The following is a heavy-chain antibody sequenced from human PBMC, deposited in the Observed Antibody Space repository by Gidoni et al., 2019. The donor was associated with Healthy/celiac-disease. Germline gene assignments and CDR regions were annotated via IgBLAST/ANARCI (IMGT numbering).Heavy chain of an antibody. Sequence: QLQLQESGPGLVKPSVTLSLTGTVSGGSTSSSSYYWGWIRQPPGKGLEWIGSIYYSGRTYYNPSLKSRVTISVDTSKNQFSLKLSSVTAADTAVYYCARQWQQLVPAYWGQGTLVTVSS. D-gene: IGHD6-13*01. V-gene: IGHV4-39*01. CDR1: GGSTSSSSYY. J-gene: IGHJ4*02. CDR2: IYYSGRT. CDR3: ARQWQQLVPAY.